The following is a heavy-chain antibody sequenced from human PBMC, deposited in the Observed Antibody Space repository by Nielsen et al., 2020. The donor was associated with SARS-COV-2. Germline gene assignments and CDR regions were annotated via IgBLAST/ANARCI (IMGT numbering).Heavy chain of an antibody. CDR1: GFTFSSYD. CDR3: ARGGGAFDI. J-gene: IGHJ3*02. D-gene: IGHD3-10*01. V-gene: IGHV3-13*04. Sequence: GESLKISCAASGFTFSSYDMHWVRQATGKGLEWVSAIGTAGDAYYPGSVKGRFTISRENAKNSLYLQMNSLRAGDTAVYYCARGGGAFDIWGQGTMVTVSS. CDR2: IGTAGDA.